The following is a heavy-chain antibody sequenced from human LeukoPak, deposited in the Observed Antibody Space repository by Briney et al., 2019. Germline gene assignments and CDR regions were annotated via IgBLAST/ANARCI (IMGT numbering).Heavy chain of an antibody. CDR2: VYYSEST. D-gene: IGHD4-17*01. V-gene: IGHV4-59*01. Sequence: SETLSLTCSVSGGSISGYYWSWIRQSPRKGMEWLGYVYYSESTNYNPSLKSRVTISVDTSKNQFSLKLSSVAAADTAVYYCARDSRSGVDTTGYKYYYGMDVWGQGTAVTVSS. CDR3: ARDSRSGVDTTGYKYYYGMDV. J-gene: IGHJ6*02. CDR1: GGSISGYY.